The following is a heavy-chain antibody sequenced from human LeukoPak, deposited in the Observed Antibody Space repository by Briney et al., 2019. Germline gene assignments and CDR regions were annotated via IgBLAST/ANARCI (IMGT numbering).Heavy chain of an antibody. CDR2: ISSSSSYI. V-gene: IGHV3-21*01. CDR1: GFTFSSHS. D-gene: IGHD3-9*01. CDR3: ARDLRYDILTGPEGDY. Sequence: GGSLRLSCAASGFTFSSHSMNWVRQAPGKGLEWVSSISSSSSYIYYADSVKGRFTISRDNAKNSLYLQMNSLRAEDTAVYYCARDLRYDILTGPEGDYWGQGTLVTVSS. J-gene: IGHJ4*02.